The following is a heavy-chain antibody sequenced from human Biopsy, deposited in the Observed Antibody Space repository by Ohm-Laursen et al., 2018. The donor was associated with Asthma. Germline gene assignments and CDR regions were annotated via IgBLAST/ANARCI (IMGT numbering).Heavy chain of an antibody. J-gene: IGHJ4*02. V-gene: IGHV3-30-3*01. CDR1: RFTYE. CDR2: ISYDGSSI. Sequence: LSLTCAASRFTYEMHWVRPAPGKGLEWVAVISYDGSSIYYADSVKGRFTISRDNSKNTLSLQMNSLTAEDTAVYYCAREGVAGTHIEDWGQGTLVTVSS. CDR3: AREGVAGTHIED. D-gene: IGHD6-19*01.